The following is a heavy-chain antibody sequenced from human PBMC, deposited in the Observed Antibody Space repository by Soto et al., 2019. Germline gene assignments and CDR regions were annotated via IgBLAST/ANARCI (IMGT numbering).Heavy chain of an antibody. CDR2: IYYSGST. Sequence: SETLSLTCTVSGGSISSSSYYWGWIRQPPGKGLEWIGSIYYSGSTYYNPSLKSRVTISVDTSKNQFSLKPSSVTAADTAVYYCASLYYDFWSGYYAGWFDPWGQGTLVTVSS. J-gene: IGHJ5*02. V-gene: IGHV4-39*01. CDR1: GGSISSSSYY. D-gene: IGHD3-3*01. CDR3: ASLYYDFWSGYYAGWFDP.